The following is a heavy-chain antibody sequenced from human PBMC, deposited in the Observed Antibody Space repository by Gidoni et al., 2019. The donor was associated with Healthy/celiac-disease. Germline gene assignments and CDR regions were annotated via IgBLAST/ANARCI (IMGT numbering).Heavy chain of an antibody. CDR3: ATVYCGGDCLQAIDNYYFDY. J-gene: IGHJ4*02. CDR2: FEPEDGET. CDR1: GYTLTELS. Sequence: QVQLVQSGAGVKKPGASVKVSCKVSGYTLTELSMPWVRQAPGKGLEWGGGFEPEDGETTYAQKFQGRVTMTEYTSTDTAYMELSSLRSEDTAVYYCATVYCGGDCLQAIDNYYFDYWGQGTLVTVSS. D-gene: IGHD2-21*02. V-gene: IGHV1-24*01.